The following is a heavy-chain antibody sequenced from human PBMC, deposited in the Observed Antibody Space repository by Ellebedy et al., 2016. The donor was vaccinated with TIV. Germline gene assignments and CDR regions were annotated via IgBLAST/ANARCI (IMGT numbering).Heavy chain of an antibody. CDR1: GVSFSSDW. CDR3: AGRAYNWNDGSLFDY. Sequence: GGSLRLSCAASGVSFSSDWMNWVRQAPGKGLEWVANIKPDGSAKYYVDSVKGRFTISRDNAKNSLYLQLNSLRADDTAVYYCAGRAYNWNDGSLFDYWGQGTLVTVSS. J-gene: IGHJ4*02. CDR2: IKPDGSAK. V-gene: IGHV3-7*03. D-gene: IGHD1-1*01.